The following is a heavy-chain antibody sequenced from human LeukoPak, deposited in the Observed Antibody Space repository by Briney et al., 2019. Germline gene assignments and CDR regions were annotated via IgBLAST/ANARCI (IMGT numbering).Heavy chain of an antibody. CDR1: GGSINNSY. CDR2: IYYSGST. J-gene: IGHJ4*02. CDR3: ARGEGRVAAANY. Sequence: PSETLSLTCTVSGGSINNSYWSWIRQPPGKGLEWLGYIYYSGSTQYNPSLKSRVTISVDTSKNQFSLKLTSVTAADTAVYYCARGEGRVAAANYWGQGTPVTVSS. V-gene: IGHV4-59*01. D-gene: IGHD2-2*01.